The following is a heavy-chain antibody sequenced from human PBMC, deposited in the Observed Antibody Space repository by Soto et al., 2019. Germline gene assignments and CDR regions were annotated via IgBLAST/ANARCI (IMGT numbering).Heavy chain of an antibody. CDR1: GGNIISYY. J-gene: IGHJ4*02. Sequence: SETHSHTSTVSGGNIISYYWSWIRQPPGKGLEWIGYIYYSGSTNYNPSLKSRVTISVDTSKNQFSLKLSSVTAADTAVYYCARSGFLEWLLPNYWGQGTLVTVSS. D-gene: IGHD3-3*01. V-gene: IGHV4-59*01. CDR2: IYYSGST. CDR3: ARSGFLEWLLPNY.